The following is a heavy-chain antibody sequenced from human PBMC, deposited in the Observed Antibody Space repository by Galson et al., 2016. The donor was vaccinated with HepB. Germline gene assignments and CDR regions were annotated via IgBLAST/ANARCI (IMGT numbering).Heavy chain of an antibody. V-gene: IGHV3-21*01. CDR1: GFTFSTYS. J-gene: IGHJ4*02. Sequence: SLRLSCAASGFTFSTYSMSWVRQAPGKGLEWVSSISSSSSHIYYTDSVRGRFTISRDNTKNSLYLQMNSLRAEDTAVYYCARRSSQLWSYMGGYFDKWGQGALVTVSS. CDR3: ARRSSQLWSYMGGYFDK. CDR2: ISSSSSHI. D-gene: IGHD5-18*01.